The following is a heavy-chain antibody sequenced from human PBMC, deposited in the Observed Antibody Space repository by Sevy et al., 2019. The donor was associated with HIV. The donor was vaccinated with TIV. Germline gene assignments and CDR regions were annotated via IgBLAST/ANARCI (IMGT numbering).Heavy chain of an antibody. J-gene: IGHJ4*02. V-gene: IGHV3-23*01. CDR2: FSFGCGRI. D-gene: IGHD2-8*01. CDR3: AREGCTNPHEY. Sequence: GGSLRLSCEASGFTFSKYSMSWVRQAPGKGLEWVSTFSFGCGRINYADSVKGRFTISRDDSKNTLYLQMNSLRAEDTAVYYCAREGCTNPHEYWGQGTLVTVSS. CDR1: GFTFSKYS.